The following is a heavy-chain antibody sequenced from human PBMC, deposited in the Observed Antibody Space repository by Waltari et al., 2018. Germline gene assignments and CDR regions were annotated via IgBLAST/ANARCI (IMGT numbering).Heavy chain of an antibody. CDR3: ATDTDTTIFGVVPLL. Sequence: EVQLVQSGAEVKKPGATVKISCKASGYTFTDYYMHWVQQAPGKGLEWMGRGEPKDGETIYAEKFQGRVTITADTSTDTAYMELSSLRSEDTAVYYCATDTDTTIFGVVPLLWGQGTLVTVSS. CDR2: GEPKDGET. CDR1: GYTFTDYY. V-gene: IGHV1-69-2*01. D-gene: IGHD3-3*01. J-gene: IGHJ4*02.